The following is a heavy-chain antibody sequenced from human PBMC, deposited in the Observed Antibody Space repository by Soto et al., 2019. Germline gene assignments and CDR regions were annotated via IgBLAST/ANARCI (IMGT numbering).Heavy chain of an antibody. J-gene: IGHJ6*02. CDR2: IEPSVSYT. CDR3: AALSRDGTNCVCYAGGRDYYAMDV. V-gene: IGHV5-10-1*01. D-gene: IGHD2-8*01. Sequence: PGESLKISCKGSGYSLTSYWISRVRQMPGKGLEGMGRIEPSVSYTNYRPPFQGHATISTHKSISTAYLQWGSLKAPDTARYYFAALSRDGTNCVCYAGGRDYYAMDVWGQGTMVTVSS. CDR1: GYSLTSYW.